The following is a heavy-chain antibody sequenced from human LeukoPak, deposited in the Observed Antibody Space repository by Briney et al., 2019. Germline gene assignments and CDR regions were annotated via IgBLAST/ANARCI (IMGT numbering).Heavy chain of an antibody. CDR2: ISGSGGST. CDR1: GFTFSSYA. Sequence: GGSLRLSCAASGFTFSSYAMSWVRQAPGKGLEWVSAISGSGGSTYYADSVKGRFTISRDNSKNTLNLQMNSLRAEDTAVYYCAKVIPEALGYCSSTSCYWEGFDYWGQGTLVTVSS. D-gene: IGHD2-2*01. J-gene: IGHJ4*02. CDR3: AKVIPEALGYCSSTSCYWEGFDY. V-gene: IGHV3-23*01.